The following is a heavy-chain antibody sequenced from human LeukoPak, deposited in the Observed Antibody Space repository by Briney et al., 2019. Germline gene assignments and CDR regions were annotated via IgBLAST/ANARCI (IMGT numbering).Heavy chain of an antibody. CDR2: INHSGST. CDR3: ARQPFGIVVQ. CDR1: GGSFSGYY. Sequence: SETLSLTCAVYGGSFSGYYWSWIRQPPEKGLEWIGEINHSGSTNYNPSLKSRVTISVDTSKNQFSLKLSSVTAADTAVYYCARQPFGIVVQWGQGTLVTVSS. J-gene: IGHJ4*02. D-gene: IGHD3-22*01. V-gene: IGHV4-34*01.